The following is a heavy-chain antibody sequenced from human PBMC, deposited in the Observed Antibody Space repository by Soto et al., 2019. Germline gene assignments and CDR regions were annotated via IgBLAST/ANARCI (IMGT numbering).Heavy chain of an antibody. V-gene: IGHV3-23*01. CDR1: GFTFSSYA. Sequence: GGSLRLSCAASGFTFSSYAMSWVRQAPGKGLEWVSAISGSGGSTYYADSVKGRFTISRDNSKNTLYLQMNSLRAEDTAVYYCARIGITIFGVDQKDYYYYGMDVWGQGTTVTVSS. CDR2: ISGSGGST. D-gene: IGHD3-3*01. J-gene: IGHJ6*02. CDR3: ARIGITIFGVDQKDYYYYGMDV.